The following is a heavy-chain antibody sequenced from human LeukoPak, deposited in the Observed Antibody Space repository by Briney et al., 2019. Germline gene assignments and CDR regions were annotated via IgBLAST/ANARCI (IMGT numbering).Heavy chain of an antibody. CDR1: GYTFTGYY. Sequence: ASVKVSCKASGYTFTGYYMHWVRQAPGQGLEWMGIINPSGGSTSYAQKFQGRVTMTRDMSTSTVYMELSSLRSEDTAVYYCARVPGVYSSGWHQLDYWGQGTLSPSPQ. CDR3: ARVPGVYSSGWHQLDY. J-gene: IGHJ4*02. CDR2: INPSGGST. D-gene: IGHD6-19*01. V-gene: IGHV1-46*01.